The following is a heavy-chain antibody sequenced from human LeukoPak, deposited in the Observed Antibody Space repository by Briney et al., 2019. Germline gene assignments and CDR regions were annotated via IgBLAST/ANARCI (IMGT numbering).Heavy chain of an antibody. V-gene: IGHV3-21*01. CDR3: ARDSHDYPSNWFDP. D-gene: IGHD4-11*01. CDR1: GFTFSSYS. J-gene: IGHJ5*02. Sequence: GGSLRLSCAASGFTFSSYSMNWVRQAPGKGLEWVSSISSSSSYIYYADSVKGRFTISRDNAKNSLYLQMNSLRAEDTAVYYCARDSHDYPSNWFDPWGQGTLVTVSS. CDR2: ISSSSSYI.